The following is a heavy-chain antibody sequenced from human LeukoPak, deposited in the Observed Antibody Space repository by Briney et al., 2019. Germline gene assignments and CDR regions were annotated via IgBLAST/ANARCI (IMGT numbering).Heavy chain of an antibody. Sequence: PSETLSLTCTVAGGSISRSGYYWGWIRQTPGKGMEWLGSIYYRGSTYYKSSLKSRVTISLDTSKNQFSLKLSSVTAADTAVYYCARARHGYIYGYRPNELGHFFDYWGQGTLVTVSS. V-gene: IGHV4-39*07. CDR1: GGSISRSGYY. CDR2: IYYRGST. D-gene: IGHD5-18*01. J-gene: IGHJ4*02. CDR3: ARARHGYIYGYRPNELGHFFDY.